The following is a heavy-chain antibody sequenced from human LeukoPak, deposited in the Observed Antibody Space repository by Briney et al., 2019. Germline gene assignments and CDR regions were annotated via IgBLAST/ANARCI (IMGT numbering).Heavy chain of an antibody. CDR1: GGSISSHY. J-gene: IGHJ4*02. D-gene: IGHD3-3*02. V-gene: IGHV4-59*11. Sequence: SETLSLTCTVSGGSISSHYWSWIRQPPGKGLEWIGYIYYSGSTNYNPSLESRVTISVDTSKNQFSLKLSSVTAADTAVYYCARDSYVAFFDYWGQGTLVTASS. CDR3: ARDSYVAFFDY. CDR2: IYYSGST.